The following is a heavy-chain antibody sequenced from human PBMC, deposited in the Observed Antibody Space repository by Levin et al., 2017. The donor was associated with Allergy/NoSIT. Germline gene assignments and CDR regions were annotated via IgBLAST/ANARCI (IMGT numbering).Heavy chain of an antibody. J-gene: IGHJ6*03. CDR1: GFTFSSYG. CDR2: ISYDGSNK. D-gene: IGHD4-11*01. Sequence: GGSLRLSCAASGFTFSSYGMHWVRQAPGKGLEWVAVISYDGSNKYYADSVKGRFTISRDNSKNTLYLQMNSLRAEDTAVYYCAKETTVTIDSPHENYYYYYMDVWGKGTTVTVSS. V-gene: IGHV3-30*18. CDR3: AKETTVTIDSPHENYYYYYMDV.